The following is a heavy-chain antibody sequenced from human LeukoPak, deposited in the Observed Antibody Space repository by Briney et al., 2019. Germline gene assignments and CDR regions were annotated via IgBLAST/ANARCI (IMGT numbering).Heavy chain of an antibody. V-gene: IGHV3-7*01. CDR2: IKQDGSEK. CDR3: ARTLWGVHYYEPNVYFQH. Sequence: PGGSLRLSCAASGFTVSSYWMSWVRQAPGKGLEWVANIKQDGSEKYYVDSVKGRFTISKDNAKNSLYLQMNSLRAEDTAVYYCARTLWGVHYYEPNVYFQHWGQGTLVTVSS. D-gene: IGHD3-22*01. CDR1: GFTVSSYW. J-gene: IGHJ1*01.